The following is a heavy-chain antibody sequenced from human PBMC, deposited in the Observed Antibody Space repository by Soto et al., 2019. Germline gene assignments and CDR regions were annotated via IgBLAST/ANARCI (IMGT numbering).Heavy chain of an antibody. V-gene: IGHV1-18*01. CDR3: ARDVDDFRSGYYTPTSLYSSFDP. CDR1: GYTFTSYS. D-gene: IGHD3-3*01. J-gene: IGHJ5*02. Sequence: QVQLVQSGAEVKKPGASVKVSCKASGYTFTSYSISWVRQAPGQGLEWMGWISPYNGSTNYAQEFQGRVTMTTDTSTSTDYLDLTSLRSDDTAVYYCARDVDDFRSGYYTPTSLYSSFDPWGQGTLVTVSS. CDR2: ISPYNGST.